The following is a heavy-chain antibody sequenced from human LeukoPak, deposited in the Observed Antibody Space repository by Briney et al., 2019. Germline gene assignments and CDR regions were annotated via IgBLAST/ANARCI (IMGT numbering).Heavy chain of an antibody. CDR3: ARGLTTDKIDY. CDR1: GGSLNSGEYI. D-gene: IGHD1-14*01. Sequence: SQTLSLTCTVSGGSLNSGEYIWTWIRQPPGKGLEWIGRFHHGGSPSYNPSLQSRVTISADTSKNQFSLKLGSVSDADTAVYYCARGLTTDKIDYWGQGTLVTVSS. CDR2: FHHGGSP. J-gene: IGHJ4*02. V-gene: IGHV4-30-4*01.